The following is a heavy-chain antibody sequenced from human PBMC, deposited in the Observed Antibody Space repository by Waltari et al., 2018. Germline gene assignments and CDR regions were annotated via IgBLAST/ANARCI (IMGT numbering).Heavy chain of an antibody. V-gene: IGHV4-61*02. D-gene: IGHD3-22*01. Sequence: QVQLQESGPGLVKPSQTLSLTCTVSVGSISSGSYSWSWIRQPAGKGLEWIGRIYTSGSTNYNPSLKSRVTISVDTSKNQFSLKLSSVTAADTAVYYCARGYDSSGYGMDVWGQGTTVTVSS. CDR2: IYTSGST. CDR1: VGSISSGSYS. CDR3: ARGYDSSGYGMDV. J-gene: IGHJ6*02.